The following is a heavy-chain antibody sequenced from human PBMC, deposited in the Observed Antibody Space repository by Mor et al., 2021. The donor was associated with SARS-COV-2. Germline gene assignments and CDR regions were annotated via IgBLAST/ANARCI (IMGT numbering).Heavy chain of an antibody. CDR3: ARGEGFGFDAFDI. J-gene: IGHJ3*02. D-gene: IGHD3-10*01. CDR2: ISDSGNT. V-gene: IGHV4-4*02. Sequence: ISDSGNTNYNPSLKSRVTISVDKSKNQFSPKLSSVTAADTAVYYCARGEGFGFDAFDIWGQGTMVTVSS.